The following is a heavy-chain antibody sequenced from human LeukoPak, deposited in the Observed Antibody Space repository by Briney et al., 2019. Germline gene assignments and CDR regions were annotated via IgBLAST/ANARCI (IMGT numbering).Heavy chain of an antibody. D-gene: IGHD5-12*01. Sequence: GSSVKVSCKASGGTFSSYAISWVRQAPGQGLEWMGWISAYNGNTNYAQKLQGRVTMTTDTSTSTAYMELRSLRSDDTAVYYCARKAGYDYDYWGQGTLVTVSS. CDR1: GGTFSSYA. J-gene: IGHJ4*02. V-gene: IGHV1-18*01. CDR3: ARKAGYDYDY. CDR2: ISAYNGNT.